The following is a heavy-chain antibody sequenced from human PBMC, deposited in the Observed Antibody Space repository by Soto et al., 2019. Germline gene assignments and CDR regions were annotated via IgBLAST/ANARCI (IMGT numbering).Heavy chain of an antibody. J-gene: IGHJ3*02. CDR2: MNPNSGNT. Sequence: QVQLVQSGAEVKKPGASVKVSCKASGYTFTSYDINWVRQATGQGLEWRGWMNPNSGNTGYAQKFPGRVPMTRNTSISTAYMELSSLRSEDPAVYYCASPSRNYDFWSGYSFDIWGQGTMVTVSS. CDR3: ASPSRNYDFWSGYSFDI. D-gene: IGHD3-3*01. CDR1: GYTFTSYD. V-gene: IGHV1-8*01.